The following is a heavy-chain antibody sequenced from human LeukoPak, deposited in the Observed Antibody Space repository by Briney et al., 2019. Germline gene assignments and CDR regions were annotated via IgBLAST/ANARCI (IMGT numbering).Heavy chain of an antibody. J-gene: IGHJ6*02. D-gene: IGHD6-13*01. CDR3: ARDGRDVAAAGIYYYYYYGMDV. V-gene: IGHV3-48*02. Sequence: GGSLRLSCAASGFTFSSYSMNWVRQAPGKGVEWVSYISSSSSKIYYADSVKGGFTISRDNEKNSMYLQMNSLRDDDTAVYYCARDGRDVAAAGIYYYYYYGMDVWGQGTTVTVSS. CDR1: GFTFSSYS. CDR2: ISSSSSKI.